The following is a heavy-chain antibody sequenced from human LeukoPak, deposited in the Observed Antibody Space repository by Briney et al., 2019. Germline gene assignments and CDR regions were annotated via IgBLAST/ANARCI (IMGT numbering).Heavy chain of an antibody. CDR1: GFTFSRYS. V-gene: IGHV3-48*01. CDR3: VSSPYYYMDV. D-gene: IGHD2-2*01. CDR2: ISSSSSTI. Sequence: GGSLRLSCAASGFTFSRYSMNWVRQAPGKGLEWISYISSSSSTIYYADSVKGRFNNSRDNAKNSLYLQMNSLRAEDTAVYYCVSSPYYYMDVWGKGTTVIVSS. J-gene: IGHJ6*03.